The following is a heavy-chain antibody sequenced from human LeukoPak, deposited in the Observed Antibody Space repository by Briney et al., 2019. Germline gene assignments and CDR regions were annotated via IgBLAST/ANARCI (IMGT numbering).Heavy chain of an antibody. CDR1: GGSISSGDYY. D-gene: IGHD3-16*01. Sequence: SETLFLTCTVSGGSISSGDYYWSWIRQPPGKGLEWIGYIYYSGSTYYNPSLKSRVTISVDTSKNQFSLKLSSVTAADTAVYYCARYDYVWAFDIWGQGTMVTVSS. CDR2: IYYSGST. J-gene: IGHJ3*02. CDR3: ARYDYVWAFDI. V-gene: IGHV4-30-4*01.